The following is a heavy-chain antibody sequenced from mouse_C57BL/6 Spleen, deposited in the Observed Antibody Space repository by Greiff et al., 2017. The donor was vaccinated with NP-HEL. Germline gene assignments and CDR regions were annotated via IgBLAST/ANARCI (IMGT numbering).Heavy chain of an antibody. D-gene: IGHD2-4*01. CDR1: GFTFSDYG. J-gene: IGHJ2*01. CDR2: ISSGSSTI. CDR3: AKFFNYDLYYFDY. Sequence: EVQLVESGGGLVKPGGSLKLSCAASGFTFSDYGMHWVRQAPEKGLEWVAYISSGSSTIYYADTVKGRFTISRDNAKNPLFLQMTSLRSEDTAMYYCAKFFNYDLYYFDYWGQGTTLTVSS. V-gene: IGHV5-17*01.